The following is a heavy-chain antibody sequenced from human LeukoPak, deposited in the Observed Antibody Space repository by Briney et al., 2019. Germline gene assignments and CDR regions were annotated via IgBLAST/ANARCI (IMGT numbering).Heavy chain of an antibody. D-gene: IGHD3-22*01. CDR1: GGSISSGSYY. CDR2: IYYSGST. CDR3: ARGYYDSSGYYYHLPPYFDY. V-gene: IGHV4-31*03. J-gene: IGHJ4*02. Sequence: SETLSLTCTVSGGSISSGSYYWSWIRQHPGKGLEWTGYIYYSGSTYYNPSLKSRVTISVDTSKNQFSLKLSSVTAADTAVYYCARGYYDSSGYYYHLPPYFDYWGQGTLVTVSS.